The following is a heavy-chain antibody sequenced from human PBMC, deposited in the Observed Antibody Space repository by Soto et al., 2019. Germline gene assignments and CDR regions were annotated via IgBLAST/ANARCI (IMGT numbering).Heavy chain of an antibody. CDR1: GGSISRSPYY. D-gene: IGHD1-1*01. CDR2: IYYNGNT. Sequence: QLQLQESGPGLVKPSETLSLTCTASGGSISRSPYYWAWIRQPPGKGLQWIGNIYYNGNTFYNPSLKSRVTISIDTSKSQFSLGLSSVTASDTAVYYCARHGPLTNNWNQLNCWGQGTLVTVSS. V-gene: IGHV4-39*01. J-gene: IGHJ4*02. CDR3: ARHGPLTNNWNQLNC.